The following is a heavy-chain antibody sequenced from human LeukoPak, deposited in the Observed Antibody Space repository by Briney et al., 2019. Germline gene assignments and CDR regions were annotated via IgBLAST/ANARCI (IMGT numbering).Heavy chain of an antibody. CDR2: ISYDGSNK. V-gene: IGHV3-30-3*01. J-gene: IGHJ4*02. Sequence: GGSLRLSCAASGFTFSGYWMYWVRQAPGKGLEWVAVISYDGSNKFYADSVKGRFTLSRDNSKNTLYLQMNSLRIEDTAVYYCGRGSVGFGELNYWGQGTPVTVSS. CDR1: GFTFSGYW. CDR3: GRGSVGFGELNY. D-gene: IGHD3-10*01.